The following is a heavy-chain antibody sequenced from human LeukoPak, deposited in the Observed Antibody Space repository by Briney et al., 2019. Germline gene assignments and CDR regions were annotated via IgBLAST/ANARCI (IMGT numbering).Heavy chain of an antibody. Sequence: PSETLSLTCTVSGGSISGSDYYWGWIRQSPVKGLEWIGSIYHSGSTYYNPSLRSRVTMSVDTSKNQFSLKLSSVTAADTAVYYCSSSIGSYYTWGQGTLVTVSS. D-gene: IGHD3-10*01. V-gene: IGHV4-39*01. CDR1: GGSISGSDYY. CDR2: IYHSGST. J-gene: IGHJ1*01. CDR3: SSSIGSYYT.